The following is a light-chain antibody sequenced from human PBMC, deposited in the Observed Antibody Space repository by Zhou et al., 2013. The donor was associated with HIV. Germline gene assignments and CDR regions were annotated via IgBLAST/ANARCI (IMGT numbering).Light chain of an antibody. J-gene: IGKJ1*01. CDR3: QQSHSSPRT. CDR1: QDIRTS. CDR2: AAS. Sequence: DIQMTQSPSSLSVSVGDRVTITCQASQDIRTSLNWYQQKPGKAPKLLIYAASSLQSGVPSRFSGSGSGTDFTLTISSLQPEDFATYYCQQSHSSPRTFGQGTRVDIK. V-gene: IGKV1-39*01.